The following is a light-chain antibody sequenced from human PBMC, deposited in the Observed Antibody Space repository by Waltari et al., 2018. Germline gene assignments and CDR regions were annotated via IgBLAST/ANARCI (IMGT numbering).Light chain of an antibody. CDR1: QSLQHRNGYNY. CDR2: FAS. J-gene: IGKJ5*01. Sequence: DILMTQSPVSLSVTPGEPASISCTSSQSLQHRNGYNYLDWYLQKPGMYPQLLSYFASYLASGVPDRFSGSGSVTDFTLRISRVEVEDVGVYYCMQSLQNSVTFGQGTRLEIK. V-gene: IGKV2-28*01. CDR3: MQSLQNSVT.